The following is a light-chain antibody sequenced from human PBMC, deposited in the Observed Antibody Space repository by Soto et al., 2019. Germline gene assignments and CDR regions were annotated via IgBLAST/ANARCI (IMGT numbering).Light chain of an antibody. CDR3: QKYESYPMT. CDR1: QSISSW. CDR2: KAS. V-gene: IGKV1-5*03. Sequence: DSQMTQYPSTLSASVGDRVTITCRASQSISSWLAWYQQKPGKAPKLLISKASTLQSGVPPRFSGSGSGTEFTLTISRLQPNDFATYYCQKYESYPMTFGGGTKVEIK. J-gene: IGKJ4*01.